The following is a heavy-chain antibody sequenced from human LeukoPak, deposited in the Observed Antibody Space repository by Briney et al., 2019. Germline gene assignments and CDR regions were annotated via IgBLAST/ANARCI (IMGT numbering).Heavy chain of an antibody. CDR2: ISPNSGGT. Sequence: ASVKVSCKASGYTFTAYYMHWVRPAPGQGLEWMGWISPNSGGTSYSQNFQGRVTMTRDTSISTVYMELSRLTSDDTAVYYCARNYGGNSKYFDYWGQGTLVTVSS. D-gene: IGHD4-23*01. V-gene: IGHV1-2*02. CDR3: ARNYGGNSKYFDY. CDR1: GYTFTAYY. J-gene: IGHJ4*02.